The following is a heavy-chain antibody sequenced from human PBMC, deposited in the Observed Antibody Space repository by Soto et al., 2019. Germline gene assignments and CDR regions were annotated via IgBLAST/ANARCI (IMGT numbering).Heavy chain of an antibody. CDR1: GFTFTSSA. D-gene: IGHD2-15*01. Sequence: GASVKVSCKASGFTFTSSAMQWVRQARGQRLEWIGWIVVGSGNTNYAQKFQERVTMTRDMSTSTAYMELSSLRSEDTAVYYCARDPAPDCSGGSCYPPDYWGQGTLVTVSS. V-gene: IGHV1-58*02. CDR3: ARDPAPDCSGGSCYPPDY. CDR2: IVVGSGNT. J-gene: IGHJ4*02.